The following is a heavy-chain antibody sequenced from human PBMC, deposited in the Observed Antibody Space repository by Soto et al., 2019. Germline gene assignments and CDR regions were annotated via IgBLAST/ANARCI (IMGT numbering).Heavy chain of an antibody. D-gene: IGHD3-16*02. CDR3: EAEMTFGKLSVV. CDR1: GDTDTNYV. J-gene: IGHJ6*02. Sequence: QVLLVQSGAEVKKPGSSVKVSCKASGDTDTNYVISWVRQAPGQGLEWMGGIFPKFGTTYSAQKLQDRLTITADESTSTVYMQLSSLRLDDTAVYYCEAEMTFGKLSVVWGQGTTVTVPS. V-gene: IGHV1-69*01. CDR2: IFPKFGTT.